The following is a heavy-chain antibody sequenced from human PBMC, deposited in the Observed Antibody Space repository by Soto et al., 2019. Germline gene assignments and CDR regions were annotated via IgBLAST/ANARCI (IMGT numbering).Heavy chain of an antibody. CDR2: IYYSGST. J-gene: IGHJ4*02. D-gene: IGHD2-15*01. CDR1: GGSXSSYY. V-gene: IGHV4-59*01. Sequence: PSETLSLTCTVSGGSXSSYYWSWIRQPPGKGLEWIGYIYYSGSTNYNPSLKSRVTISVDTSKNQFSLKLSSVTAADTAVYYCARVGSGGPSEYYFDYWGQGTLVTVSP. CDR3: ARVGSGGPSEYYFDY.